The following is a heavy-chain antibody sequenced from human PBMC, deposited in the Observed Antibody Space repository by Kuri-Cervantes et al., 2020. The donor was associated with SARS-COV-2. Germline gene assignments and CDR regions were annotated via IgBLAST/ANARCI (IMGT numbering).Heavy chain of an antibody. Sequence: ESLKISCAASGFTFSSYWMSWVRQAPGKGLEWIGEINHSGSTNYNPSLKSRVTISVDTSKNQSSLKLSSVTAADTAVYYCARLEGDIVVVPAAPYFDYWGQGTLVTVSS. V-gene: IGHV4-34*08. CDR1: GFTFSSYW. J-gene: IGHJ4*02. D-gene: IGHD2-2*01. CDR2: INHSGST. CDR3: ARLEGDIVVVPAAPYFDY.